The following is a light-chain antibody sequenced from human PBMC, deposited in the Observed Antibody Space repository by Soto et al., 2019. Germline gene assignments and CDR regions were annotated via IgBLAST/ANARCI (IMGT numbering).Light chain of an antibody. CDR3: QKYSTYSWT. CDR1: QSIDRW. V-gene: IGKV1-5*01. J-gene: IGKJ1*01. Sequence: DIHVQQSPAPLSASVGDRVTITCWASQSIDRWLAWYPQKPGKANKLVIYDGSTLESGVPSRFSVSGSGTECTLTIPSLQPDEFATDYCQKYSTYSWTVGHGNKVAI. CDR2: DGS.